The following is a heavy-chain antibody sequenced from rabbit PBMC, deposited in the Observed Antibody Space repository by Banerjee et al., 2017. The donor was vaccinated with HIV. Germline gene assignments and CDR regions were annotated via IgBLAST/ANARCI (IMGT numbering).Heavy chain of an antibody. J-gene: IGHJ4*01. CDR1: GFSFSSSYY. CDR3: ARNIYDDSGYYIGFNL. Sequence: QSLEESGGGLVKPEGSLTLTCTASGFSFSSSYYMCWVRQAPGKGLEWIACIYAGSSGSTYYASCAKGRFTISKTSSSSVTLQMTSLTAADTATYFCARNIYDDSGYYIGFNLWGPGTLVTVS. CDR2: IYAGSSGST. D-gene: IGHD1-1*01. V-gene: IGHV1S40*01.